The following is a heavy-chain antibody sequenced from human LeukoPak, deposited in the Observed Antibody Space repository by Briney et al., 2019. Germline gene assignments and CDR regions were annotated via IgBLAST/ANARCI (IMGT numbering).Heavy chain of an antibody. V-gene: IGHV4-34*01. J-gene: IGHJ4*02. CDR2: INHSGST. D-gene: IGHD1-26*01. CDR1: AGFYSGYY. CDR3: ARWEGGSYYDFDY. Sequence: SETLSLTCAVAAGFYSGYYWSWIRQPPGKVREWVGEINHSGSTNYNPSLKSRVTISVDTSKNQFSLKLSSVTAADTAVYYCARWEGGSYYDFDYWGQGTLVSVSS.